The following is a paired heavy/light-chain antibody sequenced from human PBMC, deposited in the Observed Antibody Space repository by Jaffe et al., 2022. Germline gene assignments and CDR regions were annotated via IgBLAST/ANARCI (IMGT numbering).Heavy chain of an antibody. D-gene: IGHD6-19*01. Sequence: QVQLVESGGGVVQPGKSLRLSCEASGFTFSNYAMHWVRQAPGKGLEWVAVISYDGSEKYFSDSVKGRFTISRDNSKNTLDLQMNSLRAEDTAVYYCAKDDWHTSGGFDYWGRGTLVTVSS. J-gene: IGHJ4*02. CDR2: ISYDGSEK. CDR3: AKDDWHTSGGFDY. V-gene: IGHV3-30*18. CDR1: GFTFSNYA.
Light chain of an antibody. CDR3: YSGDNIGHHWV. CDR2: GKN. Sequence: SSELTQDPAVSVALGQTVRITCQGDSLRTYYASWYQQKPGQAPILVIYGKNIRPSGIPDRFSVSSSGNTASLTITGAQAEDEADYYCYSGDNIGHHWVFGGGTKLTVL. CDR1: SLRTYY. V-gene: IGLV3-19*01. J-gene: IGLJ3*02.